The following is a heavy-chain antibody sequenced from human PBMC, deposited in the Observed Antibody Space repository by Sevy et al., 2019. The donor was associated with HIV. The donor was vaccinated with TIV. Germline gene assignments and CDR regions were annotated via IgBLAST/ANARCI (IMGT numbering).Heavy chain of an antibody. Sequence: GGSLRLSCVASGFKFNSYWMLWVRQAPGKGLEWVANINQDATANFYADSVRGRFIISRDNVRNSVSLQMNILRVEDTDLYYSVRAIATVDGFWGQGTLVTVSS. CDR2: INQDATAN. V-gene: IGHV3-7*01. CDR3: VRAIATVDGF. CDR1: GFKFNSYW. D-gene: IGHD6-13*01. J-gene: IGHJ4*02.